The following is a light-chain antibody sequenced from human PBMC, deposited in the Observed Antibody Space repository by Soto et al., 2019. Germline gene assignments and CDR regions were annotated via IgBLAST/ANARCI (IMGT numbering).Light chain of an antibody. CDR2: VVS. Sequence: QSALTQPASVSGSPGQSIAISCTGTSSDVDGYNYVSWHQQHPGKAPKVLISVVSNRPSGVSNRFSGSKSGNTASLTISGLQAEDEADYYCSSYRSGGTFVFGSGTKVTAL. J-gene: IGLJ1*01. CDR3: SSYRSGGTFV. V-gene: IGLV2-14*01. CDR1: SSDVDGYNY.